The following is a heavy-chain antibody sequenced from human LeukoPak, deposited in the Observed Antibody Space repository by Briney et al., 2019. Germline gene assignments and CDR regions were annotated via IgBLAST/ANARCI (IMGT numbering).Heavy chain of an antibody. V-gene: IGHV1-69-2*01. CDR3: ATITMVRGVSYYSDY. J-gene: IGHJ4*02. CDR2: VDPEDGET. D-gene: IGHD3-10*01. Sequence: ASVKVSCKVSGYTFTDYYMHWVQQAPGKGLEWMGLVDPEDGETIYAEKFQGRVTITADTSTDTAYMELSSLRSEDTAVYYCATITMVRGVSYYSDYWGQGTLVTVSS. CDR1: GYTFTDYY.